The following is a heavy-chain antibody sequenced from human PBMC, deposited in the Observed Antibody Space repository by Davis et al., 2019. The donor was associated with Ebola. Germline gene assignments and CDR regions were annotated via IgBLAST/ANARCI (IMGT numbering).Heavy chain of an antibody. CDR3: ATDRGRGGSYYFSGYFDL. CDR2: ISAYNGNT. CDR1: GYTFTSYG. D-gene: IGHD1-26*01. V-gene: IGHV1-18*04. J-gene: IGHJ2*01. Sequence: ASVKVSCKASGYTFTSYGISWVRQAPGQGLEWMGWISAYNGNTNYAQKLQGRVTMTTDTSTSTAYMELRSLRSDDTAVYYCATDRGRGGSYYFSGYFDLWGRGTLVTVSS.